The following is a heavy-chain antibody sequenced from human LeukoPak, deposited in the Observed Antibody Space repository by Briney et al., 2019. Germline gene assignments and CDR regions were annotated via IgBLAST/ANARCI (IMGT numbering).Heavy chain of an antibody. CDR2: IHHSGST. V-gene: IGHV4-38-2*02. Sequence: PSETLFLTCSVSGYSIRRGYHWGWIRQPPGKGLEWIGTIHHSGSTYYNPSLKSRVTISVDTSKNQFSLKLTSVTAADTAVYYCARVNWINDYWGQGTLVTVSS. CDR3: ARVNWINDY. D-gene: IGHD1-20*01. J-gene: IGHJ4*02. CDR1: GYSIRRGYH.